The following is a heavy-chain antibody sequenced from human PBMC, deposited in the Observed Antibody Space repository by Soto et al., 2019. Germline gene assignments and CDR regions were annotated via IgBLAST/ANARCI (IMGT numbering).Heavy chain of an antibody. J-gene: IGHJ6*02. V-gene: IGHV3-43D*04. CDR2: ISWDGGST. Sequence: GGSLRLSCAASGFTFDDYAMHWVRQAPGKGLEWVSLISWDGGSTYYADSVKGRFTISRDNSKNSLYLQMNSLRAEDTALYYCAKASSSSMGYYYYYGMDVWGQGTTVTVS. CDR3: AKASSSSMGYYYYYGMDV. D-gene: IGHD6-13*01. CDR1: GFTFDDYA.